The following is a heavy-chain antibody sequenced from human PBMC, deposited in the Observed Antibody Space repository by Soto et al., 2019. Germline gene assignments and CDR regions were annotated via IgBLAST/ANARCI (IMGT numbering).Heavy chain of an antibody. Sequence: GGSLRLSCAASGFTFSSYGMHWVRQAPGKGLEWVAIISYDGSDKYYADSVKGRFTISRDNSNNTLYLQMNSLRGEATAMFCCAKNPWSYAWGLEGYFDYWGQGT. CDR2: ISYDGSDK. D-gene: IGHD3-16*01. J-gene: IGHJ4*02. CDR3: AKNPWSYAWGLEGYFDY. CDR1: GFTFSSYG. V-gene: IGHV3-30*18.